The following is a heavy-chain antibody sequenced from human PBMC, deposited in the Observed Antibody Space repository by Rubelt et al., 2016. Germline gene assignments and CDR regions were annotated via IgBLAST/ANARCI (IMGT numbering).Heavy chain of an antibody. V-gene: IGHV4-34*01. Sequence: QVQLQQWGAGLLKPSETLSLTCAVYGGSFSGYYWSWIRQSPGKGLEWIGEINHSGSTNYNPSLTSRVTISTDASKNQFSLKMTSVTAADTAVYYCARRPSRDAFDIWGQGTMVTVSS. CDR1: GGSFSGYY. CDR2: INHSGST. CDR3: ARRPSRDAFDI. J-gene: IGHJ3*02.